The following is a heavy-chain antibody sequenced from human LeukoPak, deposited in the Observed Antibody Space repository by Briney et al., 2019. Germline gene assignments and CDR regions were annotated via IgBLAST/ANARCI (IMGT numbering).Heavy chain of an antibody. J-gene: IGHJ4*02. V-gene: IGHV1-2*02. D-gene: IGHD6-25*01. Sequence: ASVKVSCKASGYTFTGYLIHWVRQAPGQGLEYMGWINPNSGGTKYAQKFQGRVTMTRDTSTSTASMEVSRLRSDDTAVYFCARDLSTSATWELDYWGQGTPVTVSS. CDR3: ARDLSTSATWELDY. CDR1: GYTFTGYL. CDR2: INPNSGGT.